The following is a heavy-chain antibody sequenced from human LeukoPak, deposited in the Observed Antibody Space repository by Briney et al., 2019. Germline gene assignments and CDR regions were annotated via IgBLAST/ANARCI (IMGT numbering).Heavy chain of an antibody. CDR3: AKDSSRLYCSGGSCYSQSRQDYLDY. CDR1: GYTFTGYY. J-gene: IGHJ4*02. V-gene: IGHV1-2*02. CDR2: INPNSGGT. Sequence: ASVKVSCKASGYTFTGYYMHWVRQAPGQGLEWMGWINPNSGGTNYAQKFQGRVTMTRDTSISTAYMELSRLRSDDTAVYYCAKDSSRLYCSGGSCYSQSRQDYLDYWGQGTLVTVSS. D-gene: IGHD2-15*01.